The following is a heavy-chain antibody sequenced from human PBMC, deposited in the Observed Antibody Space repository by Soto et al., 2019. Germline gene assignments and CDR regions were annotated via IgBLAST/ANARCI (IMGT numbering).Heavy chain of an antibody. CDR3: ARDMYYYDSSGYFQGIWFDP. D-gene: IGHD3-22*01. CDR1: GDSVSSNSAA. Sequence: SQTLSLTCAISGDSVSSNSAAWNWIRQSPSRGLEWLGRTYYRSKWYNDYAVSVKSRITINPDTSKNQFSLQLNSVTPEDTAVYYCARDMYYYDSSGYFQGIWFDPWGQGTLVTVSS. CDR2: TYYRSKWYN. J-gene: IGHJ5*02. V-gene: IGHV6-1*01.